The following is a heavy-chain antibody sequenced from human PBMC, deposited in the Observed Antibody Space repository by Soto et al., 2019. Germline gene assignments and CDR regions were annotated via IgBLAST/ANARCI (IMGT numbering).Heavy chain of an antibody. V-gene: IGHV1-69*12. D-gene: IGHD1-26*01. CDR3: ARGRLEMATKMGGYYCGMDV. Sequence: QVQLVQSGAEVKKPGSSVKVSCKASGGTFSSYAISWVRQAPGQGLEWMGGIIPIFGTANYAQKFQGRVTITADESTSTAYRELSSLRSEDTAVYYCARGRLEMATKMGGYYCGMDVWGQGTTVTVSS. J-gene: IGHJ6*02. CDR2: IIPIFGTA. CDR1: GGTFSSYA.